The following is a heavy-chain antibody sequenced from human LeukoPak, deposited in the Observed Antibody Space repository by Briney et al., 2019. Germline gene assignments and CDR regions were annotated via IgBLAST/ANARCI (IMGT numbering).Heavy chain of an antibody. J-gene: IGHJ6*03. CDR3: ARDSYSGSYGNYYYYFMDV. D-gene: IGHD1-26*01. CDR2: ISSSGSTI. V-gene: IGHV3-48*03. CDR1: GFTFSSYE. Sequence: GGSLRLSCAASGFTFSSYEMNWVRQAPGKGLEWVSYISSSGSTIYYADSVKGRFTISRDNAKNSLYLQMNSLRAEDTAVYYCARDSYSGSYGNYYYYFMDVWGKGTTVTISS.